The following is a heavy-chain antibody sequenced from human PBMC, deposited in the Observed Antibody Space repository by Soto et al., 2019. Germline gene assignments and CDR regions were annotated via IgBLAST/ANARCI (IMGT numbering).Heavy chain of an antibody. CDR3: AKDIWGSYYYGMDV. J-gene: IGHJ6*02. CDR1: GFTFDDYA. V-gene: IGHV3-9*01. D-gene: IGHD3-16*01. CDR2: ISWNSGSI. Sequence: EVQLVESGGGLVQPGRSLRLSCAASGFTFDDYAMHWVRQAPGKGLEWVSGISWNSGSIGYADSVKGRFTISRDNAKNSLYLQMNSLRAEDTALYYCAKDIWGSYYYGMDVWGQGTTVTVYS.